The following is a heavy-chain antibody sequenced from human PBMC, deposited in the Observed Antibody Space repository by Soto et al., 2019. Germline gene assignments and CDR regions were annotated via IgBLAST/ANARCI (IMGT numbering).Heavy chain of an antibody. D-gene: IGHD6-6*01. V-gene: IGHV3-21*01. CDR3: ARDTNPETASSHAFDI. Sequence: EVQLVESGGGLVKPGGSLRLSCAASGFTFSSYSMNWVRQTPGKGLEWVSSVSRTGSFIYYADPVKGRFTISRDNAQSSLTQQMNSQRVEDTAVYYCARDTNPETASSHAFDIWGPGTMVTVSS. CDR2: VSRTGSFI. CDR1: GFTFSSYS. J-gene: IGHJ3*02.